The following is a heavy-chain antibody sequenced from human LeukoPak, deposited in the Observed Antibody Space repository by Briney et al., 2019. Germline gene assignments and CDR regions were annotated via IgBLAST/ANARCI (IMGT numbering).Heavy chain of an antibody. Sequence: SETLSLTCTVSGGSISSGGYYWSWIRQHPGKGLEWIGYIYYSGSTYYNPSLKSRVTISVDTSKNQFSLKLSSVTAADTAVYYCARGALPRGAFDIWGQGTMVTVSS. CDR1: GGSISSGGYY. V-gene: IGHV4-31*03. D-gene: IGHD3-10*01. CDR3: ARGALPRGAFDI. CDR2: IYYSGST. J-gene: IGHJ3*02.